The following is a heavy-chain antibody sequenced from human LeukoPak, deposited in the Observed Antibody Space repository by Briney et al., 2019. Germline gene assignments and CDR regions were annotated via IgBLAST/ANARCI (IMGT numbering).Heavy chain of an antibody. CDR3: ARLNSLRGYFDY. CDR2: IYYSGST. CDR1: GGSISSSSYY. D-gene: IGHD3-10*01. J-gene: IGHJ4*02. V-gene: IGHV4-39*01. Sequence: SETLSLTCTVSGGSISSSSYYWGWIRQPPGKGLEWIGSIYYSGSTYYNPSLKSRVTISVDTSKNQFSLKLSSVTAADTAVYYCARLNSLRGYFDYWGQGTLVTVSS.